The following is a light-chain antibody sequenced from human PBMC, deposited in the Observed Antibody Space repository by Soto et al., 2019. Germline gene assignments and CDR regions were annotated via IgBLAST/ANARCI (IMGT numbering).Light chain of an antibody. J-gene: IGKJ1*01. CDR1: QSVSSN. CDR2: DSS. Sequence: EIVMTQCPATLSVSPGERATLSCSASQSVSSNLAWYQQKPGQAPRLLIYDSSTRATGIPARFSGSGSGTEFTLTISSLQSEDFAIYYCQQYNNWPQTFGQGTRWIS. V-gene: IGKV3-15*01. CDR3: QQYNNWPQT.